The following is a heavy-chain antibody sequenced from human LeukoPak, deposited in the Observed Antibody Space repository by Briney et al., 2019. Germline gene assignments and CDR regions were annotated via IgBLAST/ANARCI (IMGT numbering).Heavy chain of an antibody. CDR2: IKQDGSEK. CDR3: AKGYCSGGSCYSTIDY. CDR1: GFTFSSYW. J-gene: IGHJ4*02. Sequence: GGSLRLSCAASGFASGFTFSSYWMSWVRQAPGKGLEWVANIKQDGSEKYYVDSVKGRFTISRDNAKNSLYLQMNSLRAEDTAVYYCAKGYCSGGSCYSTIDYWGQGTLVTVSS. D-gene: IGHD2-15*01. V-gene: IGHV3-7*03.